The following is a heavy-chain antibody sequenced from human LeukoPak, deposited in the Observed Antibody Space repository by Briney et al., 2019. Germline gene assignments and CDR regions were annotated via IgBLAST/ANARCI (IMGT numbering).Heavy chain of an antibody. CDR2: ISGSGGST. J-gene: IGHJ4*02. V-gene: IGHV3-23*01. CDR3: ASTPRAAVVGY. D-gene: IGHD5-18*01. CDR1: GFTFSSYA. Sequence: PGGSLRLSCAASGFTFSSYAMSWVRQAPGKGLEWVSAISGSGGSTYYADSVKGRFTISRDNSKNALYLQMNSLRAEDTAVYYCASTPRAAVVGYWGQGTLVTVSS.